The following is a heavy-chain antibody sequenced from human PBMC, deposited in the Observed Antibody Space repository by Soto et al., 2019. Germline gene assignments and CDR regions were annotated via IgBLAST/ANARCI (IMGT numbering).Heavy chain of an antibody. D-gene: IGHD2-2*02. V-gene: IGHV4-61*01. CDR3: ASVTRTCISTSCYRYYYGMDV. Sequence: SETLSLTCTVSGGSVSSGSYYWSWIRQPPGKGLEWIGYIYYSGSTNYNPSLKSRVTISVDTSKNQFSLKLSSVAAADTAVYYCASVTRTCISTSCYRYYYGMDVWGQGTTVTVS. CDR1: GGSVSSGSYY. J-gene: IGHJ6*02. CDR2: IYYSGST.